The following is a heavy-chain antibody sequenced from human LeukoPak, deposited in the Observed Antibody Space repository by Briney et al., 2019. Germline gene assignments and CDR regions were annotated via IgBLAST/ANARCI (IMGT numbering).Heavy chain of an antibody. D-gene: IGHD5/OR15-5a*01. CDR2: IYGDGSS. Sequence: GGSLRLSCAASGFTVSSNYMGWVRQAPGKGLKWGSVIYGDGSSYYADSVKGRFTISRDNSKNTLHLQMNSLRAEDTAVYYCARGEAVGYTVERLWWGQGTLVTVSS. CDR3: ARGEAVGYTVERLW. J-gene: IGHJ4*02. V-gene: IGHV3-53*01. CDR1: GFTVSSNY.